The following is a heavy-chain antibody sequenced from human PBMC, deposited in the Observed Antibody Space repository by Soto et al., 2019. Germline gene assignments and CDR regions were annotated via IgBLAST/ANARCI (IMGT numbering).Heavy chain of an antibody. Sequence: GESLKISCKGSGYNFTSYWISWVRQMPGKGLEWMGRIDPSDSYTNYSPSFQGHVTISADKSISTAYLQWSSLKASDTAMYYCASLHSMVRGVIAPKTSDYYSFAMDVWGQETTVTVSS. D-gene: IGHD3-10*01. CDR1: GYNFTSYW. V-gene: IGHV5-10-1*01. CDR3: ASLHSMVRGVIAPKTSDYYSFAMDV. J-gene: IGHJ6*02. CDR2: IDPSDSYT.